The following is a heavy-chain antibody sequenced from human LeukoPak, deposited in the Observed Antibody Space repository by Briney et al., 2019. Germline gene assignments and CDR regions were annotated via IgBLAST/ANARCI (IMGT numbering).Heavy chain of an antibody. CDR3: ASGDGIGKHPTAYYFAN. D-gene: IGHD5-24*01. V-gene: IGHV3-23*01. J-gene: IGHJ4*02. CDR1: GCPFTGHV. Sequence: GGSLRLSCAASGCPFTGHVKTWAPEATETALVCSSTTGISSVKKLRTDSVNGRFSISRDNSRNTVDLQMNNLRVDDTAVYYCASGDGIGKHPTAYYFANWGQGTLVTVSS. CDR2: TGISSVKK.